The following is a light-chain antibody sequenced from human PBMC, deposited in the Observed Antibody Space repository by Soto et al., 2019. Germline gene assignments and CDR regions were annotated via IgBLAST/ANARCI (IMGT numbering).Light chain of an antibody. Sequence: EVVMTQSPATLSVSPGERATLSCRASQSVSSNLAWYQQKPGQAPRLLIYGASTRATGIPDRFSGSGSGTDFTLTISRVEPEDFAVYYCQQYGRSLPITFGQGARLEIK. CDR1: QSVSSN. CDR2: GAS. CDR3: QQYGRSLPIT. V-gene: IGKV3-20*01. J-gene: IGKJ5*01.